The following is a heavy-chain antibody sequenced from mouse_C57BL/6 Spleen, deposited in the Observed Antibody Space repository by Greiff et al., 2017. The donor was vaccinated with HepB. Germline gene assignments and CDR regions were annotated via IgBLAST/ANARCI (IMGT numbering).Heavy chain of an antibody. CDR3: ARALNWDVAY. Sequence: QVQLQQSGPGLVQPSQSLSITCTVSGFSLTSYGVHWVRQSPGKGLEWLGVIWSGGSTDYNAAFISRLSISKDNSKSQVFFKMNSLQADDTAIYYCARALNWDVAYWGQGTLVTVSA. V-gene: IGHV2-2*01. CDR1: GFSLTSYG. D-gene: IGHD4-1*01. CDR2: IWSGGST. J-gene: IGHJ3*01.